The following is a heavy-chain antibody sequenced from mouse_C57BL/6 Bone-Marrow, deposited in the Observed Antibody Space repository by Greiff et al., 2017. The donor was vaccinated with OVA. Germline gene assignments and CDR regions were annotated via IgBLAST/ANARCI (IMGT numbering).Heavy chain of an antibody. J-gene: IGHJ4*01. CDR2: IRNKANGYTT. V-gene: IGHV7-3*01. D-gene: IGHD4-1*01. CDR3: ARLRWVYAMDY. CDR1: GFTFTDYY. Sequence: DVMLVESGGGLVQPGGSLSLSCAASGFTFTDYYMSWVRQPPGKALEWLGFIRNKANGYTTEYSASVKGRFTISRDNSQSILYLQMDALGAEDSATYYCARLRWVYAMDYWGQGTSVTVSS.